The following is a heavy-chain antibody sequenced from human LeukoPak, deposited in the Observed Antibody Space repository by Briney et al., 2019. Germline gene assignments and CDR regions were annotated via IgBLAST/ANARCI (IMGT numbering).Heavy chain of an antibody. Sequence: GGSLRLSCAASGFTFSSYGMHWVCQAPGKGLEWVAVIWYDGSNKYYADSVKGRFTISRDNSKNTLYLQMNSLRAEDTAVYYCARASWGGSSWFNPNYWGQGTLVTVSS. CDR3: ARASWGGSSWFNPNY. CDR2: IWYDGSNK. D-gene: IGHD6-13*01. J-gene: IGHJ4*02. CDR1: GFTFSSYG. V-gene: IGHV3-33*01.